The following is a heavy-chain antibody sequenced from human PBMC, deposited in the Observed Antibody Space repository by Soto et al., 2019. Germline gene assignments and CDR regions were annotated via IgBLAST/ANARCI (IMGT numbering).Heavy chain of an antibody. Sequence: PSETLSLTCSVSNYSINNNYYWGWVRQPPGKGLEWVGSIFHTGTTFSNPSLRSRITISIDTSKNQFSLRLRSVTAADTAIYYCARGYYDYWSGYSAPYFGLWGQGTLVTVSS. D-gene: IGHD3-3*01. CDR3: ARGYYDYWSGYSAPYFGL. CDR2: IFHTGTT. V-gene: IGHV4-38-2*02. CDR1: NYSINNNYY. J-gene: IGHJ4*02.